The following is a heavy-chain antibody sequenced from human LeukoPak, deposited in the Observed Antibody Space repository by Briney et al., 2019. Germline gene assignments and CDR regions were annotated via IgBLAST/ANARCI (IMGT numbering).Heavy chain of an antibody. CDR1: GFTFSSYS. J-gene: IGHJ4*02. CDR2: ISSSSRYI. Sequence: GGSLRLSCAASGFTFSSYSMNWVRQAPGKGLEWVASISSSSRYIYYADSVKGRFTISRDNAKNLLYLQMTSLRVEDTAVYFCARDGGHPLSSYYRAYWGQGTLAIVSS. V-gene: IGHV3-21*04. CDR3: ARDGGHPLSSYYRAY. D-gene: IGHD1-26*01.